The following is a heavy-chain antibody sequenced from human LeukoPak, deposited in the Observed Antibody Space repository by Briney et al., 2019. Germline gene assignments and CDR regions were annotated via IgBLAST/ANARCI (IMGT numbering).Heavy chain of an antibody. Sequence: GGSLRLSCAASGFTFSNYAMSWVRQAPGKGLGWVSIISGSGDNTHYADSVKGRFTISRDNSKNTLYLQMKTLRAEDTAIYYCARRGWLINFDYWGQGTLVTVSS. V-gene: IGHV3-23*01. CDR2: ISGSGDNT. CDR3: ARRGWLINFDY. D-gene: IGHD5-12*01. J-gene: IGHJ4*02. CDR1: GFTFSNYA.